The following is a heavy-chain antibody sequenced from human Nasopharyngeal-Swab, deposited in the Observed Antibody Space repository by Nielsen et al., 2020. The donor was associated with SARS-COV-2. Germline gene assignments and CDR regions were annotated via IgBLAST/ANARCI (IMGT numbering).Heavy chain of an antibody. CDR1: GGSISGYY. CDR2: IYYSGST. D-gene: IGHD2-2*01. V-gene: IGHV4-59*01. Sequence: SETLSLTCTVSGGSISGYYGSWIRQPPGKGLEWIGYIYYSGSTNYNPSLKSRVTISVDTSKNQFSLKLSSVTAADTAVYYCARVYSTTAHYYYGMDVWGQGTTVTVSS. J-gene: IGHJ6*02. CDR3: ARVYSTTAHYYYGMDV.